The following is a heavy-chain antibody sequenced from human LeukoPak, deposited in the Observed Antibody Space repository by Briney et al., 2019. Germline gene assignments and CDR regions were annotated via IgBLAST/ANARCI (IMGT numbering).Heavy chain of an antibody. CDR2: IYYSGST. J-gene: IGHJ4*02. V-gene: IGHV4-59*01. D-gene: IGHD6-19*01. CDR1: GGSISSYY. CDR3: ASSRRGYSSGWSY. Sequence: PSETLSLTCTVSGGSISSYYWSWIRQPPGKGLEWIGYIYYSGSTNYNPSLKSRVTISVDTSKNQFSLKLSSVTAADTAVYYCASSRRGYSSGWSYWGQGTLVTVSS.